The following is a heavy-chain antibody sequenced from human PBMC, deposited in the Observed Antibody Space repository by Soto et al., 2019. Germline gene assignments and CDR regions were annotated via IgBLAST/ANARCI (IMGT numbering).Heavy chain of an antibody. CDR1: GYTFTSYG. CDR3: AGGWFGVLVYYYYYGMDV. J-gene: IGHJ6*02. V-gene: IGHV1-18*01. CDR2: ISAYNGNT. D-gene: IGHD3-10*01. Sequence: ASVKVSCKASGYTFTSYGISWVRQAPGQGLEWMGWISAYNGNTNYAQKLQGRVTMTTDTSTSTAYMELRSLRSDDTAVYYCAGGWFGVLVYYYYYGMDVWGQGTTVTVSS.